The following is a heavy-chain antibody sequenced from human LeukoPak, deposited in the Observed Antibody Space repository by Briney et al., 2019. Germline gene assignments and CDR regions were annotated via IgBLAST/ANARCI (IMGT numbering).Heavy chain of an antibody. Sequence: GASVKVSCRASGGTFSSYAISWVRQAPGQGLEWMGGIIPIFGTANYAQKFQGRVTITADKSTSTAYMELSSLRSEDTAVYYCVRVGGSGSYYYDYWGQGTLVTVSS. V-gene: IGHV1-69*06. D-gene: IGHD3-10*01. CDR2: IIPIFGTA. CDR3: VRVGGSGSYYYDY. CDR1: GGTFSSYA. J-gene: IGHJ4*02.